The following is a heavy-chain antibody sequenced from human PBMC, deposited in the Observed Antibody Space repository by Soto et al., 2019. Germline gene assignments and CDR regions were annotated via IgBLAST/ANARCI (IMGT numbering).Heavy chain of an antibody. Sequence: PGGSLRLSCAASGFTFSRFAMYWVRQAPGKGLDYVSGISSTGGNTYDANSVKGRFTISRDNSKNTLYLQMGSLTVEDTGVYYCAREGGKDCSAGNCYSFDLWGQGTLVTFSS. CDR1: GFTFSRFA. CDR3: AREGGKDCSAGNCYSFDL. J-gene: IGHJ4*02. D-gene: IGHD2-15*01. V-gene: IGHV3-64*01. CDR2: ISSTGGNT.